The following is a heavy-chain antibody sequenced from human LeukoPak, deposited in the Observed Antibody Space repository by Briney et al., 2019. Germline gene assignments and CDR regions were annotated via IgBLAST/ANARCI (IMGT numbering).Heavy chain of an antibody. CDR3: ARDLPPGYCSSTGCPEEAFDY. V-gene: IGHV3-21*01. D-gene: IGHD2-2*01. Sequence: GGSLRLSCAASGFTFSSYSMNWVRQAPGKGLEWVSSISSSSSYIYYTDSVKGRFTISRDNAKNSLYLQTNSLRAEDTAVYYCARDLPPGYCSSTGCPEEAFDYWGQGTLVTVSS. CDR2: ISSSSSYI. J-gene: IGHJ4*02. CDR1: GFTFSSYS.